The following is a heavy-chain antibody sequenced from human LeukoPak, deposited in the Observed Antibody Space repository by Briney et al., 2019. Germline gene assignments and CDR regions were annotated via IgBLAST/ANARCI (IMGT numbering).Heavy chain of an antibody. CDR3: VSGDSGSSVFDH. V-gene: IGHV4-34*01. J-gene: IGHJ4*02. Sequence: SETLSLTCAVYGGSFSGYYWSWIRQPPGKGLEWIGEINHSGSTNYNPSLKGRVTISVDKSKNQFSLKLSSVTAADTAVYYCVSGDSGSSVFDHWGQGTLVTVSS. CDR1: GGSFSGYY. CDR2: INHSGST. D-gene: IGHD1-26*01.